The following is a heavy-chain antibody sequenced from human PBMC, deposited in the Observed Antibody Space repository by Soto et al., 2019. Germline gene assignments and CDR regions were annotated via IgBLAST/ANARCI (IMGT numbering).Heavy chain of an antibody. D-gene: IGHD6-25*01. Sequence: SETLSLTCTVSGDSVSSRSYYWSWIRQPPGKGLEWIGYIYSSGSINYNPSLKSRVTISVDTSQNQFSLKLSSVTAADTAMYYCASPSGYGGNSEAFDIWGQGTMVTVSS. CDR3: ASPSGYGGNSEAFDI. J-gene: IGHJ3*02. CDR2: IYSSGSI. V-gene: IGHV4-61*01. CDR1: GDSVSSRSYY.